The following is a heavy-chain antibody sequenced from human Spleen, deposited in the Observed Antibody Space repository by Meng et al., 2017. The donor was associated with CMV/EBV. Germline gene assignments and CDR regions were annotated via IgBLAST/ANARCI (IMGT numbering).Heavy chain of an antibody. J-gene: IGHJ4*02. Sequence: GESLKISCAASGFTFDDYTMRWVRQAPGKGLEWVSLITWDGTSIYYADSMKGRFTISRDNSKKSLYLQMKSLRSEDTALYYCAKGGSGYDYTYFDHWGQGTLVTVSS. CDR3: AKGGSGYDYTYFDH. CDR1: GFTFDDYT. V-gene: IGHV3-43*01. D-gene: IGHD5-12*01. CDR2: ITWDGTSI.